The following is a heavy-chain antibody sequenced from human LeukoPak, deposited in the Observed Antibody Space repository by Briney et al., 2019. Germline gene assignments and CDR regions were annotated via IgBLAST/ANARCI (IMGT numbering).Heavy chain of an antibody. J-gene: IGHJ4*02. CDR1: GFIFSNCW. CDR2: ISISSTTI. Sequence: PGGSLRLSCETSGFIFSNCWMTWVRQAPGKGLEWVSYISISSTTIYYADSVKGRFTFSRDNAKNSLYLQMNSLRDEDTAVYYCARAGRLQYGDYVAFDYWGQGTLVTVSS. CDR3: ARAGRLQYGDYVAFDY. V-gene: IGHV3-48*02. D-gene: IGHD4-17*01.